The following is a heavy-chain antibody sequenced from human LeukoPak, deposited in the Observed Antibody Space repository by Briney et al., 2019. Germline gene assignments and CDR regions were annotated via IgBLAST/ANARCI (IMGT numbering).Heavy chain of an antibody. CDR2: ISDSGGST. Sequence: GGSLRLSCAASGFTFSSYWMNWVRQAPKKGLEWVSDISDSGGSTYYADSVRGRFTISRDNSKNTLYLQMNSLRAEDTAVYYCAKVCCGGLLYYFDSWGQGTLVTVSS. J-gene: IGHJ4*02. D-gene: IGHD2-21*01. CDR1: GFTFSSYW. V-gene: IGHV3-23*01. CDR3: AKVCCGGLLYYFDS.